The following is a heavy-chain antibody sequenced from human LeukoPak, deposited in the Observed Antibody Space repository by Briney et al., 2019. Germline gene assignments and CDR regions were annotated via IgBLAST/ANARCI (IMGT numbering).Heavy chain of an antibody. CDR1: GFTFGDYA. CDR2: IRSKAYGGTT. D-gene: IGHD2-21*02. J-gene: IGHJ4*02. CDR3: TRTSCGGDCLNFDY. Sequence: GGSLRLSCTVSGFTFGDYAMSWVRQAPGKGLEWVGFIRSKAYGGTTEYAASVRGRFTISRDDSKSIAYLQMNGLKTDDTAVYYCTRTSCGGDCLNFDYWGQGTLVTVSS. V-gene: IGHV3-49*04.